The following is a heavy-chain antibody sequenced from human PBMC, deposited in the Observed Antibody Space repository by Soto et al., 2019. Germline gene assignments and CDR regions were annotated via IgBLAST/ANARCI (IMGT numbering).Heavy chain of an antibody. CDR2: FIGSSCFI. D-gene: IGHD4-17*01. CDR1: VFNFRTFT. CDR3: ARDLRGHYGP. Sequence: GGPLRSPCEGPVFNFRTFTLIWVRQAPGKGLEGVSSFIGSSCFIYYADSVKARSTVSRDNANNLVFLQMNGLKSEDTAMYYGARDLRGHYGPWGQGTMVTVSS. J-gene: IGHJ3*01. V-gene: IGHV3-21*06.